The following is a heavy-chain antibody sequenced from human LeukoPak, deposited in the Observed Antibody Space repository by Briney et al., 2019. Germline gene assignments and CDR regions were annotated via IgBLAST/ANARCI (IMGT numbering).Heavy chain of an antibody. V-gene: IGHV1-46*01. CDR1: GYTFTVYY. CDR2: INPSGGST. D-gene: IGHD3-10*01. CDR3: ARGAVLLWFGEKPSFDP. Sequence: ASVKVSCKAPGYTFTVYYVHWVRQAPGQGLEWMGIINPSGGSTSYAQKFQGRVTMTRDTSTSTVYMELSSLRSEDTAVYYCARGAVLLWFGEKPSFDPWGQGTLVTVSS. J-gene: IGHJ5*02.